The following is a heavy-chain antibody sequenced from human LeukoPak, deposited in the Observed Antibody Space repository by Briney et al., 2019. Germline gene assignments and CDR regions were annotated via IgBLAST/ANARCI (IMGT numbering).Heavy chain of an antibody. Sequence: PGESLKISCKGSGYSFTSYWISWVRQMPGKGLEWMGRIDPSDSYTNYSPSFRGHVTISADKSISTAYLQWSSLKASDTAMYYCARHYYGSGSYGGYWGQGTLVTVSS. CDR3: ARHYYGSGSYGGY. J-gene: IGHJ4*02. V-gene: IGHV5-10-1*01. CDR2: IDPSDSYT. CDR1: GYSFTSYW. D-gene: IGHD3-10*01.